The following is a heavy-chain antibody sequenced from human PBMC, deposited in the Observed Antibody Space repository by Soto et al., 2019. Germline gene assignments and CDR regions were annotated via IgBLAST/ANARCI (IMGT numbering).Heavy chain of an antibody. Sequence: ASETLSLTCAVYGGSFSGYYWSWIRQPPGKGLEWIGEINHSGSTNYNPSLKSRVTISVDTSKNQFSLKLSSVTAADTAVYYCARMRSYGYYYYYGMDVWGQGTTVT. V-gene: IGHV4-34*01. D-gene: IGHD5-18*01. J-gene: IGHJ6*02. CDR3: ARMRSYGYYYYYGMDV. CDR1: GGSFSGYY. CDR2: INHSGST.